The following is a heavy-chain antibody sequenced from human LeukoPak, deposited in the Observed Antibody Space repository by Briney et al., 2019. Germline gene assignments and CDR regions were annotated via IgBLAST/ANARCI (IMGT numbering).Heavy chain of an antibody. J-gene: IGHJ4*02. CDR3: ARDKLGSGYSSDFDY. CDR1: GFSVSSNY. Sequence: GGSLRLSCAASGFSVSSNYMNWGRQAPGKGLEWVSAIYTGGTTYYADSVKGRFTISRDNSKNTLYLQMNSLRAEDTAVYYCARDKLGSGYSSDFDYWGQGTLVTVSS. D-gene: IGHD6-19*01. V-gene: IGHV3-66*02. CDR2: IYTGGTT.